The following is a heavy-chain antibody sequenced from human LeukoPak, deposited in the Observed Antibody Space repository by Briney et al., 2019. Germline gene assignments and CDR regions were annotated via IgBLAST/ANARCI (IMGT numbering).Heavy chain of an antibody. D-gene: IGHD2-21*02. J-gene: IGHJ5*02. CDR2: IYYSGST. CDR3: ARSISYCGGDCYSDWFDP. Sequence: SETLSLTCTVSGGSISSYYWSWIRQPPGKGLEWIGYIYYSGSTNYTPSLKSRVTISVDTSKNQFSLKLSSVTAADTAVYYCARSISYCGGDCYSDWFDPWGQGTLVTVSS. V-gene: IGHV4-59*01. CDR1: GGSISSYY.